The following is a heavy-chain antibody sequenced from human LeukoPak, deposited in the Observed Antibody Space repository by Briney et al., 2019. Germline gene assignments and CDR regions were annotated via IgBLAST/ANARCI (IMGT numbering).Heavy chain of an antibody. J-gene: IGHJ5*02. V-gene: IGHV3-30*03. Sequence: GRSLRLSCAASGFTFSSYGMHWVRRAPGKGLEWVAVISYDGSFIKYADSVEGRFTISRDNSKNTLYLQMNSLRPEDTAVYCCARIAVPGKAYNYFDPWGQGTLVTVSS. D-gene: IGHD6-19*01. CDR1: GFTFSSYG. CDR2: ISYDGSFI. CDR3: ARIAVPGKAYNYFDP.